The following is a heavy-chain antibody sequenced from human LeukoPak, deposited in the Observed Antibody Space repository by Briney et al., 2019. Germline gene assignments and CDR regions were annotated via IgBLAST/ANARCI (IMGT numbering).Heavy chain of an antibody. Sequence: GRSLRLSCAASGFTFSSYAMHWVRQAPGKGLEWVAVISYDGSNKYYADSVKGRFTISRDNSKNTLYLQMNSLRAEDTAVYYCVRDTEGQLWPYYFDYWGQGTLVTVSS. CDR1: GFTFSSYA. CDR3: VRDTEGQLWPYYFDY. CDR2: ISYDGSNK. J-gene: IGHJ4*02. D-gene: IGHD5-18*01. V-gene: IGHV3-30-3*01.